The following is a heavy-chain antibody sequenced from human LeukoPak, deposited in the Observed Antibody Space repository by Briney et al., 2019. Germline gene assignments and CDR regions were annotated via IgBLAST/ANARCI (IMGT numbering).Heavy chain of an antibody. CDR3: ARTKAVAGTVDWFDP. D-gene: IGHD6-19*01. V-gene: IGHV1-69*05. J-gene: IGHJ5*02. Sequence: GSSVKVSCKASGGTFSSYAISWVRQAPGQGLEWMGGIIPIFGTANYAQKFQGRVTITTDESTSTAYMELSSLRSEDTAVYYCARTKAVAGTVDWFDPWGQGTLVTVSS. CDR2: IIPIFGTA. CDR1: GGTFSSYA.